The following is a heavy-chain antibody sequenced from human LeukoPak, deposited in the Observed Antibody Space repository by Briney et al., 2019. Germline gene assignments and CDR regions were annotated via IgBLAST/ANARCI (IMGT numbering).Heavy chain of an antibody. CDR2: IIPIFGTA. D-gene: IGHD4-23*01. V-gene: IGHV1-69*13. J-gene: IGHJ4*02. CDR1: GGTFSSYA. Sequence: ASVKVSCKASGGTFSSYAISWVRQAPGQGLEWMGGIIPIFGTANYAQKFQGRVTITADESTSTAYMELSSLRSEDTAVYYSAREGPVGNSFDYWGQGTLVTVSS. CDR3: AREGPVGNSFDY.